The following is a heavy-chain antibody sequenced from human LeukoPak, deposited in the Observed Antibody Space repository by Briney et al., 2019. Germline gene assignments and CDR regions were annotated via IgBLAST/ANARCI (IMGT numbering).Heavy chain of an antibody. CDR3: ARVAEDCSSTSCYAGVDY. Sequence: ASVKVSCKASGGTFSSYAISWVRQAPGQGLEWMGGIIPIFGTANYAQKFQGRVTITADESTSTAYMELSSLRSEDTAVYYCARVAEDCSSTSCYAGVDYWGQGTLVTVSS. J-gene: IGHJ4*02. V-gene: IGHV1-69*13. CDR1: GGTFSSYA. D-gene: IGHD2-2*01. CDR2: IIPIFGTA.